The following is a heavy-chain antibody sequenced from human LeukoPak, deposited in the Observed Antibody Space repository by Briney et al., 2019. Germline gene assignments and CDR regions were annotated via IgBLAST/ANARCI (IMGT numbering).Heavy chain of an antibody. CDR2: INHSGST. V-gene: IGHV4-34*01. D-gene: IGHD6-6*01. Sequence: SETLSLTCAVYGGSFSGYYWSWIRQPPGKGLEWIGEINHSGSTNYNPSLKSRVTISVDTSKNQFSQKLSSVTAADTAVYYCARGRIAARLNGVTWIDYWGQGTLVTVSS. CDR1: GGSFSGYY. CDR3: ARGRIAARLNGVTWIDY. J-gene: IGHJ4*02.